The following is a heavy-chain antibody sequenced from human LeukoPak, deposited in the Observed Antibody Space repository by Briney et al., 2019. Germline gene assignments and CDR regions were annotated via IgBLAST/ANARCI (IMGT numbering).Heavy chain of an antibody. J-gene: IGHJ6*03. V-gene: IGHV4-59*08. CDR1: GGSLSSFY. CDR3: ARHLTGYYYYYMDV. Sequence: PSETLSLTCTVSGGSLSSFYWSWIRQPPGKGLEWIGYIYHSGSTNYNPSLKSRVTISVDTSKNQFSLKVSSVTAADTAVYYCARHLTGYYYYYMDVWGKGTTVTVSS. CDR2: IYHSGST. D-gene: IGHD3-16*01.